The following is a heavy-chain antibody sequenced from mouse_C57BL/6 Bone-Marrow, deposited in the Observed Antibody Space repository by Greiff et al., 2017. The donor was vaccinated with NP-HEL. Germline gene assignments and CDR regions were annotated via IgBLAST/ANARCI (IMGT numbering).Heavy chain of an antibody. CDR2: SRNKANDYTT. D-gene: IGHD4-1*02. Sequence: EVKVVESGGGLVQSGRSLRLSCATSGFTFSDFYMEWVRQAPGKGLEWIAASRNKANDYTTEYSASVKGRFIVSRDTSQSILYLQMNALRAEDTAIYYCARDPLSNWDRDWYFDVWGTGTTVTVSS. CDR1: GFTFSDFY. V-gene: IGHV7-1*01. CDR3: ARDPLSNWDRDWYFDV. J-gene: IGHJ1*03.